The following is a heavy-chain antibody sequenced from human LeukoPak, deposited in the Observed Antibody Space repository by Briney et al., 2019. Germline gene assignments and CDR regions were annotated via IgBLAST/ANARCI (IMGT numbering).Heavy chain of an antibody. CDR1: GGSISSSSYY. V-gene: IGHV4-39*01. J-gene: IGHJ1*01. D-gene: IGHD6-13*01. CDR3: ASSWGQQLYFQH. Sequence: TSSETLSLTCTVSGGSISSSSYYWGWIRQPPGEGLEWIGSIYYSGSTYYNPSLKSRVTISVDTSKNQFSLKLSSVTAADTAVYYCASSWGQQLYFQHWGQGTLVTVSS. CDR2: IYYSGST.